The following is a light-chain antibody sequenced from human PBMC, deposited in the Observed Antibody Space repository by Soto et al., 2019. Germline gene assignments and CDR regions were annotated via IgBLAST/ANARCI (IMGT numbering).Light chain of an antibody. Sequence: QSARTQPPRVGAAQGEEVTISCYGSSSNIGNNYVSWYQQLPGTAPKLLIYDNNKRPSGIPDRFSGSKSGTSATSGITGLQTGDEADYYCGTWDGSLSAGVFGTGTKGT. V-gene: IGLV1-51*01. CDR2: DNN. CDR1: SSNIGNNY. J-gene: IGLJ1*01. CDR3: GTWDGSLSAGV.